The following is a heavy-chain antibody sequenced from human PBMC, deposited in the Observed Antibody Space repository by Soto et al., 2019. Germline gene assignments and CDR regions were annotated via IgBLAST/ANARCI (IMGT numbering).Heavy chain of an antibody. CDR2: INPNSGGT. J-gene: IGHJ6*02. V-gene: IGHV1-2*02. CDR1: GYTFTGYY. D-gene: IGHD3-3*01. CDR3: ARGLRFLEWLLGNFGMDV. Sequence: QVQLVQSGAEVKKPGASVKVSCKASGYTFTGYYMHWVRQAPGQGLEWMGWINPNSGGTNYAQKFQGRVTMTRDTSISTAYMKLSRLRSDDTAVYYCARGLRFLEWLLGNFGMDVWGQGTTVTVSS.